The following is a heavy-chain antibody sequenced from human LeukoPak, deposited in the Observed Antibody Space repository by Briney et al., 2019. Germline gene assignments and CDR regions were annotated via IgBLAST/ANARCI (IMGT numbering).Heavy chain of an antibody. J-gene: IGHJ3*02. V-gene: IGHV1-8*01. CDR2: MNPNSGNT. CDR3: AILGQVAGTWDAFDI. D-gene: IGHD6-19*01. CDR1: GYTFTSYD. Sequence: VASVTVSCKASGYTFTSYDINWVRQAPGQGLEWMGWMNPNSGNTGYAQKFQGRVTMTRNTSISTAYMELSSLRSEDTAVYYCAILGQVAGTWDAFDIWGQGTMVTVSS.